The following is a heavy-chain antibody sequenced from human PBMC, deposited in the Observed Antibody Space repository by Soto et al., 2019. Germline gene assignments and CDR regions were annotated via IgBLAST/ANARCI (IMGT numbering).Heavy chain of an antibody. J-gene: IGHJ6*02. V-gene: IGHV4-61*01. Sequence: SETLSLTCTVSGGSVSSGSYYWSWVRQPPGEGLEWIGYIYYSGSTNYNPSLKSRVTISVDTSKNQFSLKLSSVTAADTAVYYCARDGVIIAARPYYYYGMDVWGQGTTVTVSS. CDR1: GGSVSSGSYY. CDR3: ARDGVIIAARPYYYYGMDV. CDR2: IYYSGST. D-gene: IGHD6-6*01.